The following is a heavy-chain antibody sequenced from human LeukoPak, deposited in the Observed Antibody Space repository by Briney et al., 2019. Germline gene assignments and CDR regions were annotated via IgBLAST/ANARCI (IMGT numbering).Heavy chain of an antibody. CDR1: GGTFSSYA. D-gene: IGHD1-26*01. CDR2: IIPIFDIT. CDR3: AREGGSYHGSQFAY. Sequence: SVKVSCKASGGTFSSYAISWGRQAPGQGLEWMGRIIPIFDITNYAQKLQSRVTITADKITSTAYIELSSLTTADTAVYYCAREGGSYHGSQFAYWGQGTLVTVSS. J-gene: IGHJ4*02. V-gene: IGHV1-69*04.